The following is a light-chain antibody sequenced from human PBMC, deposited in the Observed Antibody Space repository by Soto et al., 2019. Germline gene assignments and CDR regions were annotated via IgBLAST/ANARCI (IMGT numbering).Light chain of an antibody. CDR1: QSVSSS. Sequence: EIVLTQSPATLPLSPGERATLSCRASQSVSSSLAWYQKKPGQAPRLLIYDASNRATGIPARFSGSGSGTDFTLTISSLEPEDFAVYYCQQRSNWVFGPGTKVDIK. V-gene: IGKV3-11*01. CDR3: QQRSNWV. J-gene: IGKJ3*01. CDR2: DAS.